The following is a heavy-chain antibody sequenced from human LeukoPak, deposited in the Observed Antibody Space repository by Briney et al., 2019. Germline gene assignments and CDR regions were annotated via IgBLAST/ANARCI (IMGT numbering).Heavy chain of an antibody. D-gene: IGHD6-13*01. CDR3: ARDGIAAVDFDY. J-gene: IGHJ4*02. CDR1: GFTFSTYW. Sequence: GGSLRLSCAASGFTFSTYWMHWVRQAPGKGLVWVSCVNGDGSSTNYADSVKGRFTISRDNAKNTLYLQMNSLRAEDTAVYYCARDGIAAVDFDYWGQGTLVTVSS. V-gene: IGHV3-74*01. CDR2: VNGDGSST.